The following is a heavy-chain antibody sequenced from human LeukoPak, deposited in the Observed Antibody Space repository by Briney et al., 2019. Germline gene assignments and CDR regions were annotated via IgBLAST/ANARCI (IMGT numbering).Heavy chain of an antibody. J-gene: IGHJ4*02. CDR2: ISSSSSTI. CDR1: GFTFSGSA. CDR3: ARDGSRGNLVTAPDY. V-gene: IGHV3-48*01. Sequence: GGSLRLSCAASGFTFSGSAMHWVRQAPGKGLEWVSYISSSSSTIYYADSVKGRFTISRDNAKNSLYLQMNSLRAEDTAVYYCARDGSRGNLVTAPDYWGQGTLVTVSS. D-gene: IGHD2-21*02.